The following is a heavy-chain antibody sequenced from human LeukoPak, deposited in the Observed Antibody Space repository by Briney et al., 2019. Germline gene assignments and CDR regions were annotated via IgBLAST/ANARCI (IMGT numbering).Heavy chain of an antibody. V-gene: IGHV3-64*01. D-gene: IGHD2-2*02. Sequence: PGGSLRLSCAASGFTFSSYAMHWVRQAPGKGLEYVSAISSNGGSTYYANSVKGRFTISRDNSKNTLYLQMSSLRAEDMAVYYCARGHYQLLYWGFDYWGQGTLVTVSS. CDR3: ARGHYQLLYWGFDY. CDR2: ISSNGGST. J-gene: IGHJ4*02. CDR1: GFTFSSYA.